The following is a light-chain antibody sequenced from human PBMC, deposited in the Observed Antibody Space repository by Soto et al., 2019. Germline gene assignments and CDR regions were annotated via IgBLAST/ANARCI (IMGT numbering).Light chain of an antibody. V-gene: IGKV3-20*01. CDR3: QQYGSSPSLT. CDR1: QSVSSSY. CDR2: GAS. J-gene: IGKJ4*01. Sequence: EIVLTQSPGTLSLSPGERATLSCRASQSVSSSYLAWYQQKPGQAPRLLLYGASSRATCIPDRFSGSGSGTDFTLTISRLEPEDFAVYYCQQYGSSPSLTFGGGTKVEIK.